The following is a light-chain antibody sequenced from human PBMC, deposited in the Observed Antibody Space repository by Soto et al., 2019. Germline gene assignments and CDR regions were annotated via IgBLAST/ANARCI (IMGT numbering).Light chain of an antibody. CDR2: GNS. CDR1: SSNIGAGYD. J-gene: IGLJ2*01. CDR3: QSYDSSLSGWVV. V-gene: IGLV1-40*01. Sequence: QAVVTQPPSVSGAPGQRVTVPCTGSSSNIGAGYDVHWYQQLPGTAPKLLIYGNSNRPSGVPDRFSGSKSGTSASLAITGLQAEDEADYYCQSYDSSLSGWVVFGGGTQLTVL.